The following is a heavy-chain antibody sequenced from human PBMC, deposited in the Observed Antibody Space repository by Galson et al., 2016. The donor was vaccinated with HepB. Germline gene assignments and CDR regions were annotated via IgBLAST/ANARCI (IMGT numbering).Heavy chain of an antibody. CDR3: AKDQLFGGYTYDTRDYYYNGMDG. CDR2: IIPGPRVA. D-gene: IGHD5-18*01. J-gene: IGHJ6*02. CDR1: GVSLNSFA. Sequence: SVKVSCKASGVSLNSFAVSWVRRAPGLGLEWMGEIIPGPRVANYAAAFRDRITISADRSSSTVYLDLSSLRFDDTAIYYCAKDQLFGGYTYDTRDYYYNGMDGWGQGTTFTVSS. V-gene: IGHV1-69*10.